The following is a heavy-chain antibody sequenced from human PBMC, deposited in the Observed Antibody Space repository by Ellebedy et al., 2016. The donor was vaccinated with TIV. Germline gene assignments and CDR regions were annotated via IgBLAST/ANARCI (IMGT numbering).Heavy chain of an antibody. CDR3: ASGYNWNDEVLGH. CDR1: GFAFRTYN. D-gene: IGHD1-20*01. CDR2: IGSSVDET. V-gene: IGHV3-21*01. Sequence: GESLKISCAVSGFAFRTYNMNWVRQAPGKGLEWVSYIGSSVDETHYIDSVEGRFIISRDNAKNTLYLQMNRLRDEDTAVYYCASGYNWNDEVLGHWGQGVLVTVSS. J-gene: IGHJ4*02.